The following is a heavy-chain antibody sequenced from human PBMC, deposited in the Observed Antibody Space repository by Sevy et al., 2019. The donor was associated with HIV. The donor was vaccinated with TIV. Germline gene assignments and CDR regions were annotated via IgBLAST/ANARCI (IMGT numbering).Heavy chain of an antibody. Sequence: ASVKVSCKASGGTFSSYAISWVRQAPGQGLEWMGGIIPIFGTANYAQKFQGRVTITADESTSTAYMELSSLRSEDTAVYYCARSTLGDGYPWTENNYYYGMDVWGQGTTVTVSS. V-gene: IGHV1-69*13. D-gene: IGHD5-12*01. J-gene: IGHJ6*02. CDR3: ARSTLGDGYPWTENNYYYGMDV. CDR1: GGTFSSYA. CDR2: IIPIFGTA.